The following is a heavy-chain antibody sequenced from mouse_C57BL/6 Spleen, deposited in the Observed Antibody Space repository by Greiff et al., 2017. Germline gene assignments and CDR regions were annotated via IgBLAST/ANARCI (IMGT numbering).Heavy chain of an antibody. CDR2: IYPGSGST. J-gene: IGHJ2*01. Sequence: VQLQQPGAELVKPGASVKMSCKASGYTFTSYWITWVKQRPGQGLEWIGDIYPGSGSTNYNEKFKSKATLTVDTSSSTAYMQLSSLTNEDSAVYYCTRGGDGYYVLYYFDYWGQGTTLTVSS. CDR1: GYTFTSYW. CDR3: TRGGDGYYVLYYFDY. D-gene: IGHD2-3*01. V-gene: IGHV1-55*01.